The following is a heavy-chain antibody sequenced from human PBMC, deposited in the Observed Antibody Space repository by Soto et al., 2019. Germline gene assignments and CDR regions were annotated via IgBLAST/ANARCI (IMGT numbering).Heavy chain of an antibody. J-gene: IGHJ4*02. CDR1: GASFSSGGDS. V-gene: IGHV4-30-4*08. D-gene: IGHD5-18*01. CDR2: IYYSGST. CDR3: ARAWIVDTAMVTTRGLFDY. Sequence: TLSPTCVFSGASFSSGGDSWSWFRQHPGKALEWIGYIYYSGSTYYNPSLKSRVTISVDTSKNQFSLKLSSVTAADTAVYYCARAWIVDTAMVTTRGLFDYWGQGTLVTVSS.